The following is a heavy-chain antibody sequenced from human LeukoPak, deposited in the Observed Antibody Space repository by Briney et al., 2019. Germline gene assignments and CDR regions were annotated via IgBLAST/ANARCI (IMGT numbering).Heavy chain of an antibody. D-gene: IGHD6-19*01. V-gene: IGHV3-74*01. CDR3: RVKSQPVADTYYYYMDV. J-gene: IGHJ6*03. Sequence: GGSLRLSCAASGFTFSSYWMHWVRQAPGKGLVWVSRINSDGSSTSYADSVKGRFTISRDNAKNTLYLQMNSLRAEDAAVYCARVKSQPVADTYYYYMDVWGKGTTVTVSS. CDR1: GFTFSSYW. CDR2: INSDGSST.